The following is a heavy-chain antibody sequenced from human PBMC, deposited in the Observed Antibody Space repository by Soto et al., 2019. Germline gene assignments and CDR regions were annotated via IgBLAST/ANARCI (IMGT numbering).Heavy chain of an antibody. J-gene: IGHJ4*02. CDR1: GFTFSSYS. D-gene: IGHD6-13*01. Sequence: PGGSLRLSCAASGFTFSSYSMNWVRQAPGKGLEWVSYISSSSTIYYADSVKGRFTISRDNSKNTLYLQMNSLRAEDTAVYYCAKRIAAAGPYFDYWGQGTLVTVSS. V-gene: IGHV3-48*04. CDR3: AKRIAAAGPYFDY. CDR2: ISSSSTI.